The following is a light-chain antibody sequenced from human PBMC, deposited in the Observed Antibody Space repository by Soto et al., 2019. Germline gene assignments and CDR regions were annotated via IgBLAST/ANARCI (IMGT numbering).Light chain of an antibody. CDR2: GAS. CDR3: QQYGSSALT. CDR1: QSVSSSY. J-gene: IGKJ4*01. V-gene: IGKV3-20*01. Sequence: IVLTQSPGTLSLSPGERATLSCRASQSVSSSYLAWYQQRPGQAPRLLIYGASSRATGIPDRFSGSESGTDFTLTISRLEPEDFAVYYCQQYGSSALTFGGGTKVDIK.